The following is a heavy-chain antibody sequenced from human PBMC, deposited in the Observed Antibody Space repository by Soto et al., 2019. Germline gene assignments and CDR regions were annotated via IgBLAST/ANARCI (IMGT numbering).Heavy chain of an antibody. CDR3: ARVRGHDYSDYCAY. D-gene: IGHD4-4*01. J-gene: IGHJ4*02. V-gene: IGHV1-69*06. CDR2: IIPIFGTA. CDR1: GGTFSSYA. Sequence: SVKVSCKASGGTFSSYAISWVRQAPGQGLEWMGGIIPIFGTANYAQKFQGRVTITADKSTSTAYMELSSLRSEDTAVYYCARVRGHDYSDYCAYRGKGTLVTVAS.